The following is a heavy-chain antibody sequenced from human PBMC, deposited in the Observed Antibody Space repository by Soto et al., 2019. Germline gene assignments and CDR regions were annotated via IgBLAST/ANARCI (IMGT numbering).Heavy chain of an antibody. D-gene: IGHD3-10*01. CDR2: ISWNSGSI. Sequence: EVQLVESGGGLVQPGRSLRLSCAASGFTFDDYAMHWVRQAPGKGLEWVSGISWNSGSIGYADSVKGRFTIYRDNAKNSLYLQMNSLRAEDTAVYYCAKDTSGTSGVPDIWGQGTMVTVSS. CDR3: AKDTSGTSGVPDI. J-gene: IGHJ3*02. CDR1: GFTFDDYA. V-gene: IGHV3-9*01.